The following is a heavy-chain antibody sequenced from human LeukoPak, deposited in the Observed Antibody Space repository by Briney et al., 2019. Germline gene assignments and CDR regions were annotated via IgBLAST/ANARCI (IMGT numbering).Heavy chain of an antibody. Sequence: GRSLRLSCAASGFTFYDYAMHWVRHAPGKGLGWVSGISWNSGSIDYADSVKGRFTISRDNAKNSLYLQMNSLRAEDTALCYCAKDRTGNLDYWGQGTLVTVSS. CDR1: GFTFYDYA. V-gene: IGHV3-9*01. D-gene: IGHD3-10*01. CDR2: ISWNSGSI. J-gene: IGHJ4*02. CDR3: AKDRTGNLDY.